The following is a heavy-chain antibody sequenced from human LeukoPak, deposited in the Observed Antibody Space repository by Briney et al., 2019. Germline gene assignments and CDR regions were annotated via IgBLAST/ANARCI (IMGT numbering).Heavy chain of an antibody. D-gene: IGHD6-19*01. V-gene: IGHV3-30-3*01. CDR2: ISYDGSNK. Sequence: GRSLRLSCAASGFTFSSYAMHWVRQAPGKGLEWVAVISYDGSNKYYADSVKGRFTISRDNSKNTLYLQMNSLRAEDTAVYYCARSPRAVAGTKPYFDYWGQGTLVTVSS. J-gene: IGHJ4*02. CDR1: GFTFSSYA. CDR3: ARSPRAVAGTKPYFDY.